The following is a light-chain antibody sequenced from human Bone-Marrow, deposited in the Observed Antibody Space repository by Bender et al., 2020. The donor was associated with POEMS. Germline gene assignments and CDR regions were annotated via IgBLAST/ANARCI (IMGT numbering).Light chain of an antibody. V-gene: IGLV2-23*02. CDR3: CSYAGSNTWV. J-gene: IGLJ2*01. Sequence: QSALTQPASVSGSPGQSITISCSGTRNDVGGYDLVSWYQQHPGRAPKLILYDVTQRPSGVSPRFSGSKSGNTASMTISGLQTEDEAYYYCCSYAGSNTWVFGGGTKLTVL. CDR2: DVT. CDR1: RNDVGGYDL.